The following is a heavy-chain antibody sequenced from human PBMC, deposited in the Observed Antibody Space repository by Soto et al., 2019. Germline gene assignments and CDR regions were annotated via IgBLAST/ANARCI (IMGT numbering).Heavy chain of an antibody. D-gene: IGHD2-2*01. CDR3: AREVVPAYYFDY. CDR2: IIPILGIA. CDR1: GGTFSSYT. V-gene: IGHV1-69*04. J-gene: IGHJ4*02. Sequence: SVKVSCKASGGTFSSYTISWVRQAPGQGLEWMGRIIPILGIANYAQKFQGRVTITADKSTSTAYMELSSLRSEDTAVYYCAREVVPAYYFDYWGQGTLVTVSS.